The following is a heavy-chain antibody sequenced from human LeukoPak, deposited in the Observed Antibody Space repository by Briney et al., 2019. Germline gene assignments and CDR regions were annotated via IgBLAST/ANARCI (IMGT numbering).Heavy chain of an antibody. CDR2: IIPILGIA. V-gene: IGHV1-69*04. D-gene: IGHD3-3*01. CDR1: GGTFSSYA. CDR3: AIGPCITIFGVADLSPFDY. J-gene: IGHJ4*02. Sequence: ASVKVSCKASGGTFSSYAISWVRQAPGQGLEWMGRIIPILGIANYAQKFQGRVTITADKSTSTAYMELSSLRSEDTAVYYCAIGPCITIFGVADLSPFDYWGQGTLVTVSS.